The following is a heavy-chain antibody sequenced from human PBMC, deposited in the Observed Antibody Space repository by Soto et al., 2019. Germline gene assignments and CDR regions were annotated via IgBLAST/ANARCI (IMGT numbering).Heavy chain of an antibody. CDR3: ACVVGYYDSSGYLDP. V-gene: IGHV1-24*01. Sequence: ASVKVSCKVSGCTLTELSMHWVRQAPGKGLEWMGGFDPEDGETIYAQKFQGRVTMTEDTSTDTAYMELSSLRSEDTAVYYCACVVGYYDSSGYLDPWGQGTLVTVSS. J-gene: IGHJ5*02. CDR2: FDPEDGET. D-gene: IGHD3-22*01. CDR1: GCTLTELS.